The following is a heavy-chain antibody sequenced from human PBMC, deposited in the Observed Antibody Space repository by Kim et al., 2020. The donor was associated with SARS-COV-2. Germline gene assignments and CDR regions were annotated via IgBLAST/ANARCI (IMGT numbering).Heavy chain of an antibody. Sequence: SETLSLTCTVSGGSISSSSYYWGWIRQPPGKGLEWIGSIYYSGSTYYNPSLKSRVTISVDTSKNQFSLKLSSVTAADTAVYYCARHLKTSGYYPNWFDPWGQGSLVAVSS. CDR2: IYYSGST. D-gene: IGHD3-22*01. V-gene: IGHV4-39*01. CDR3: ARHLKTSGYYPNWFDP. CDR1: GGSISSSSYY. J-gene: IGHJ5*02.